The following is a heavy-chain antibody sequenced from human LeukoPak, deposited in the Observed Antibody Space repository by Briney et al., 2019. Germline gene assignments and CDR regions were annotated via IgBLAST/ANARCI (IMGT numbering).Heavy chain of an antibody. Sequence: GGSLRLSCAASRFTFSNYAMSWVRQAPGKGLEWVSTICGSGGSTYYADSVKGRFTISRDNSKNTLHLQMNSLRAEDTAVYYCAKSAYYDSSGFYREYYFDYWGQGTLVTVSS. CDR3: AKSAYYDSSGFYREYYFDY. J-gene: IGHJ4*02. CDR2: ICGSGGST. D-gene: IGHD3-22*01. CDR1: RFTFSNYA. V-gene: IGHV3-23*01.